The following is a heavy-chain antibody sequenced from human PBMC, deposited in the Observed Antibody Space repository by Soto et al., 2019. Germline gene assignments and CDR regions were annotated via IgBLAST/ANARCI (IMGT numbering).Heavy chain of an antibody. CDR1: GGSFSGYY. Sequence: SETLSLTCAVYGGSFSGYYWSWIRQPPGKGLEWIGEINHSGSTNYNPSLKSRVTISVDTSKNQFSLKLSSVTAADTAVYYCARGRDRDLWCGELRFDYWGQGTLVTVSS. CDR3: ARGRDRDLWCGELRFDY. CDR2: INHSGST. D-gene: IGHD3-10*01. V-gene: IGHV4-34*01. J-gene: IGHJ4*02.